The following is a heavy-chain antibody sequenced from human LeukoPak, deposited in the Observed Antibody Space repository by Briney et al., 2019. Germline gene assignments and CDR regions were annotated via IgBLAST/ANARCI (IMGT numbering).Heavy chain of an antibody. CDR3: ARHGGGAADFGY. CDR2: VYYSGST. V-gene: IGHV4-59*08. CDR1: GGSINSYY. D-gene: IGHD3-16*01. Sequence: SETLSLTCTVSGGSINSYYWSWIRQPPGKGLEWIGYVYYSGSTNYNPSLKSRVTISVDTSKNQFSLRLSSVTAADTAVYYCARHGGGAADFGYWGQGTLVTVSS. J-gene: IGHJ4*02.